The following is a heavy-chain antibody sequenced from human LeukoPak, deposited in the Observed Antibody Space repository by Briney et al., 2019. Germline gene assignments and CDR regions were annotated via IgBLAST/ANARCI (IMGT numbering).Heavy chain of an antibody. Sequence: SETLSLTCTVSGGSISSYYWSWIRQPPGKGLEWIGYIYYSGSTNYNPSLKSRVTISVDTSKNQFSLKLSSVTAADTAVYYCARSVVPAAMLNWFDPSCQGNLVNVCS. CDR1: GGSISSYY. CDR2: IYYSGST. CDR3: ARSVVPAAMLNWFDP. V-gene: IGHV4-59*01. D-gene: IGHD2-2*01. J-gene: IGHJ5*02.